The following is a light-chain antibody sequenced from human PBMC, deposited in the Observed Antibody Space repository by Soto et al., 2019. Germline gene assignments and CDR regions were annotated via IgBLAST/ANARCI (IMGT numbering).Light chain of an antibody. Sequence: EIVLTQSPGTLSLSPGERATLSCRASQNVDSNYLAWYQQKPGQAPRIITFGASGRATGIPDRFSGSGSGTDFTLTISRLEPEDFAVYYCQQYGSLSWASGQGTKVDIK. J-gene: IGKJ1*01. CDR3: QQYGSLSWA. V-gene: IGKV3-20*01. CDR1: QNVDSNY. CDR2: GAS.